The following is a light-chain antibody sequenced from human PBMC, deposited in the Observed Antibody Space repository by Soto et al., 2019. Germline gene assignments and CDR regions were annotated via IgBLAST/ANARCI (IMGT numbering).Light chain of an antibody. Sequence: SYELTQPPSVSVSPGQTARITGSGDELPTKYVYWHQQKAGQAPVLVIYEDSERPSGIPERFSGSRSGTMATLTISGAQVEDEADYYCYSTDIGANRGVFGGGTKLTVL. CDR3: YSTDIGANRGV. V-gene: IGLV3-10*01. J-gene: IGLJ3*02. CDR1: ELPTKY. CDR2: EDS.